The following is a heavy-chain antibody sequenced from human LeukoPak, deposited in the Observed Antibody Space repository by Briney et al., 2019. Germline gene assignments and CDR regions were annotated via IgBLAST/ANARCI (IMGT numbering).Heavy chain of an antibody. CDR2: ISWNGLVS. Sequence: PGGSLRLSCTASGFTFDDYGMRCVPQVPGKGLEWVSGISWNGLVSSYADSVRGRFTISRDNGKGSVFLQMDSLRVEDSASYYCTREPRGGEPVSWGQGILVTVSS. CDR1: GFTFDDYG. D-gene: IGHD3-10*01. V-gene: IGHV3-20*04. J-gene: IGHJ5*02. CDR3: TREPRGGEPVS.